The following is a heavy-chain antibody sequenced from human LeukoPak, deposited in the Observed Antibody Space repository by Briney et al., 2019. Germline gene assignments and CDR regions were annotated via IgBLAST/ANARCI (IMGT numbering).Heavy chain of an antibody. D-gene: IGHD6-13*01. CDR1: GYTFTSYY. V-gene: IGHV1-46*01. CDR2: INPSGGST. Sequence: ASVKVSCKASGYTFTSYYMHGVRQAPGQGLEWMGIINPSGGSTSYAQKFQGRVTMTRDTSTSTVYMELSSLRSEDTAVYYCARGAAAASYYYYGMDVWGQGTTVTVSS. CDR3: ARGAAAASYYYYGMDV. J-gene: IGHJ6*02.